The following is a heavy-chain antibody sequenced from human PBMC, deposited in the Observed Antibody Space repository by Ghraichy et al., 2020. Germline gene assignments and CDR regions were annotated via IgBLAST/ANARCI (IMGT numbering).Heavy chain of an antibody. J-gene: IGHJ4*02. CDR2: ISVGGTTI. Sequence: GGSLRLSCAASGFIFPHRDLNWVRQAPGKGLECVSYISVGGTTITYSDSVRGRFTISRDDAKNSLSLQMNSLRDEDTAVYYCTTGEELDSWGQGTLVTVSS. D-gene: IGHD1-26*01. V-gene: IGHV3-48*02. CDR1: GFIFPHRD. CDR3: TTGEELDS.